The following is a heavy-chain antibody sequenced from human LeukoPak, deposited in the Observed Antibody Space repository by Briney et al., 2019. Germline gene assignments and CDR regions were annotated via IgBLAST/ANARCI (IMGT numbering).Heavy chain of an antibody. CDR1: GYTFTGYG. CDR2: ISAYNGNT. Sequence: HWASVKVSCKASGYTFTGYGISWVRQAPGQGLEWMGWISAYNGNTNYAQKLQGRVTMTTDTSTSTAYMELRSLRSDDTAVYYCARHYYDILTGYSDYWGQGTLVTVSS. J-gene: IGHJ4*02. D-gene: IGHD3-9*01. CDR3: ARHYYDILTGYSDY. V-gene: IGHV1-18*04.